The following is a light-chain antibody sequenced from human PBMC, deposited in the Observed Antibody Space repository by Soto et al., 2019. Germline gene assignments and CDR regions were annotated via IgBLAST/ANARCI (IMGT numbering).Light chain of an antibody. CDR1: SSDVGGYNY. J-gene: IGLJ1*01. CDR2: DVS. CDR3: SSYTSSNTYV. Sequence: QSVLTQPASVSGSPGQSITVSCTGTSSDVGGYNYVSWYQQHPGKVPQLMIYDVSNRPSGVSNRFSGSKSGNTASLTISGLQAEDEADYYCSSYTSSNTYVFGNGTKVTVL. V-gene: IGLV2-14*01.